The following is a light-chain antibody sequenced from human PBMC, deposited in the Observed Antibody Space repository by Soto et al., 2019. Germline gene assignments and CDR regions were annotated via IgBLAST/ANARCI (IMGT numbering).Light chain of an antibody. CDR1: QSISSDY. Sequence: EIVLTQSPGTLSLSPGERATLSCRASQSISSDYLAWYQHKPGQAPRLLIFGPSNRATGIPDRFSGSGSGTDFTLTISRLEPEDFAVYYCHQYHYSPQTFGQGTNVDI. J-gene: IGKJ2*01. CDR3: HQYHYSPQT. CDR2: GPS. V-gene: IGKV3-20*01.